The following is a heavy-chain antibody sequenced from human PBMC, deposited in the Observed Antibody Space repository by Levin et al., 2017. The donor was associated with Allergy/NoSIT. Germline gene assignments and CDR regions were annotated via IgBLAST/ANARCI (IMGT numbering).Heavy chain of an antibody. CDR3: ARDGGSGSYWAYYYYYYMDV. CDR2: IIPIFGTA. J-gene: IGHJ6*03. V-gene: IGHV1-69*06. CDR1: GGTFSSYA. D-gene: IGHD3-10*01. Sequence: KISCKASGGTFSSYAISWVRQAPGQGLEWMGGIIPIFGTANYAQKFQGRVTITADKSTSTAYMELSSLRSEDTAVYYCARDGGSGSYWAYYYYYYMDVWGKGTTVTVSS.